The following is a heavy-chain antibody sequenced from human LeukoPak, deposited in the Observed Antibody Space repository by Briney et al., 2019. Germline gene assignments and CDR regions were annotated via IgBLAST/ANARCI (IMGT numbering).Heavy chain of an antibody. Sequence: SETLSLTCTVSGGSISSYYWSWIRQPPGKGLEWIGYIYYSGSTNYNPSLKSRVTISVDTSKNQFSLKLSSVTAADTAVYYCARPQSQVRFDASDIWGQGTMVTVSS. CDR3: ARPQSQVRFDASDI. V-gene: IGHV4-59*08. CDR2: IYYSGST. CDR1: GGSISSYY. J-gene: IGHJ3*02. D-gene: IGHD3-3*01.